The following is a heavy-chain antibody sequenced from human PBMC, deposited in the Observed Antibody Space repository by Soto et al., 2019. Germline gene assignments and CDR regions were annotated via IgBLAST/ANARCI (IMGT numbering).Heavy chain of an antibody. J-gene: IGHJ3*02. D-gene: IGHD3-3*01. CDR2: IYYSGST. CDR3: ATGKYDFWSGYPEVAFDI. Sequence: SETLSLTCTVSGGSISSYYWSWIRQPPGKGLEWIGYIYYSGSTNYNPSLKSRVTISVDTSKNQFSLKLSSVTAADTAVYYCATGKYDFWSGYPEVAFDIWGQGTMVTVSS. CDR1: GGSISSYY. V-gene: IGHV4-59*01.